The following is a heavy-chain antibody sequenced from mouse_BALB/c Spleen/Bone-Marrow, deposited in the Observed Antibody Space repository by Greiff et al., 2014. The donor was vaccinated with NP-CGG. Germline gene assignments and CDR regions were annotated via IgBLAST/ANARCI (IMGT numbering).Heavy chain of an antibody. V-gene: IGHV5-9-3*01. J-gene: IGHJ1*01. CDR3: ARQDYYGSSPHWYFDV. CDR2: ISSGGSYT. Sequence: EVQLVESGGGLVKPGGSLKLSCAASGFTFSSYAMSWVRQTPEKRLEWVATISSGGSYTYYADSVKRRFTISRDTAKNTLYLQMSSLRSEDTAIYYCARQDYYGSSPHWYFDVWGAGTTVTVSS. CDR1: GFTFSSYA. D-gene: IGHD1-1*01.